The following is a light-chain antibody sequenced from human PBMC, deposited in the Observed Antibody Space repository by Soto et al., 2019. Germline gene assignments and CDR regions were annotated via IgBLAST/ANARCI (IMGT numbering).Light chain of an antibody. V-gene: IGLV2-14*01. CDR2: EVS. CDR1: SSDVGDHNY. CDR3: SSYPSSSTLGV. J-gene: IGLJ1*01. Sequence: QSVLTQPASVSGSPGQSITISCTGTSSDVGDHNYVSWYQQHPGTAPKLMIYEVSNRPSGVSIRFSGSKSGNTASLTISGLQAEDEADYYCSSYPSSSTLGVFGTGTKVTVL.